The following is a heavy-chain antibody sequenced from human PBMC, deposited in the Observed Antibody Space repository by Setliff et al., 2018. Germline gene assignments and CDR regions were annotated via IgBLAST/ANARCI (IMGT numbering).Heavy chain of an antibody. CDR1: GYSFTSYW. D-gene: IGHD3-3*01. Sequence: PGESLKISCKGSGYSFTSYWIGWVRQMPGKGLEWMGIIYPGDSDTRYSPSFQGQVTISADKSISTAYLQWSSLKASGTAMYYCARSRSNFWSGYFNWFDPWGQGTLVTVSS. CDR3: ARSRSNFWSGYFNWFDP. CDR2: IYPGDSDT. J-gene: IGHJ5*02. V-gene: IGHV5-51*01.